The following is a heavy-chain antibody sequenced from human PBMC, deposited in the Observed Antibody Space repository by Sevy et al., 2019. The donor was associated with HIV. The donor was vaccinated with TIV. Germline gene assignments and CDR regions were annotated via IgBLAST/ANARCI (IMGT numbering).Heavy chain of an antibody. Sequence: GGSLRLSCAASGFTFSSYGMHWVRQAPGKGLEWVAFIRYDGSNKYYADSVKGRFTISGDNSKNKLYLQMNSLRAEDTAVYYCAKDPYGADDPIDYWGQGTLVTVSS. D-gene: IGHD4-17*01. J-gene: IGHJ4*02. V-gene: IGHV3-30*02. CDR3: AKDPYGADDPIDY. CDR1: GFTFSSYG. CDR2: IRYDGSNK.